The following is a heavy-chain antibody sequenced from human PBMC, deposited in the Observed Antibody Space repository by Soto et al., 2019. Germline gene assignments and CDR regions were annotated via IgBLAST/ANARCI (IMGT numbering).Heavy chain of an antibody. D-gene: IGHD6-13*01. CDR3: ARQAAAPGIDLWFDP. CDR2: IFYAGNT. V-gene: IGHV4-39*01. J-gene: IGHJ5*02. CDR1: GGSISSSRSY. Sequence: QLQLQESGPGLVKPSETLSLTCNVSGGSISSSRSYWAWFRQPPGKELEWIANIFYAGNTYYNPSLKRRVTVSVDTSKKQFSLKLDSVTAADTAVYYCARQAAAPGIDLWFDPWGQGTLVTVSS.